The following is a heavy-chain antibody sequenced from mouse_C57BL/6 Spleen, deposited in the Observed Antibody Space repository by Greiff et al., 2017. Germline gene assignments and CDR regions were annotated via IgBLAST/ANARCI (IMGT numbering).Heavy chain of an antibody. J-gene: IGHJ2*01. D-gene: IGHD4-1*01. Sequence: VKLQESGPELVKPGASVKISCKASGYAFSSSWMNWVKQRPGKGLEWIGRIYPGDGDTNYNGKFKGKATLTADKSSSTAYMQLSSLTSEDSAVYFCARSWDDYWGQGTTLTVSS. CDR1: GYAFSSSW. V-gene: IGHV1-82*01. CDR2: IYPGDGDT. CDR3: ARSWDDY.